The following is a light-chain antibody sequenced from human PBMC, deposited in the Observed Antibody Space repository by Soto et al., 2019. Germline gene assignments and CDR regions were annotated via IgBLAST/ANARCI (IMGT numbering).Light chain of an antibody. V-gene: IGKV4-1*01. J-gene: IGKJ1*01. CDR1: QSVLYSSNNKNY. CDR3: QQYYSAPPT. CDR2: WAS. Sequence: DIVVTQSPHSLAVSLGERATINCKSSQSVLYSSNNKNYLAWYQQKPGQPPKLLIYWASTRESGIPDRFSGSGSGTDVTLTISSLQAEGVALSYCQQYYSAPPTLGHGTKVEIK.